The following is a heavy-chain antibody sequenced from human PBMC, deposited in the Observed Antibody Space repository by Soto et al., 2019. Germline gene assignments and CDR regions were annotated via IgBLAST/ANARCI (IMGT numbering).Heavy chain of an antibody. J-gene: IGHJ5*02. CDR3: ARRGHYHSSGHYFSGS. CDR2: IFPGDSDT. Sequence: GESLKISGKASGYSFTDYWIGWVRQMPGKGLEWVGSIFPGDSDTRHSPSFQGQVTMSVDKSISTAYLQWASLKDSDTPIYYCARRGHYHSSGHYFSGSCGQGTLLTVSS. D-gene: IGHD3-22*01. CDR1: GYSFTDYW. V-gene: IGHV5-51*01.